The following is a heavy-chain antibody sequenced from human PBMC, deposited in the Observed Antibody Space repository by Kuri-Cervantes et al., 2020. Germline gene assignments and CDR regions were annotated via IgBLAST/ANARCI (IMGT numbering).Heavy chain of an antibody. CDR3: ARARYFDRYYYMDV. CDR2: ISGSGGTT. Sequence: GGSLRLSCAASGFTFSSYAMSWVRQAPGKGLEWVSAISGSGGTTYYADSVKGRFTISRDNSKNTLYLEMDSLRAGDTAVYHCARARYFDRYYYMDVWGTGSTVTVSS. V-gene: IGHV3-23*01. D-gene: IGHD3-9*01. J-gene: IGHJ6*03. CDR1: GFTFSSYA.